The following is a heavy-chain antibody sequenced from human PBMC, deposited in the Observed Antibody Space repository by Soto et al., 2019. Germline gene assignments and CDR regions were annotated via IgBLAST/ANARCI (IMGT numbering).Heavy chain of an antibody. J-gene: IGHJ4*02. Sequence: PGGSLRLSCAASGFSFSNYAMSWVRQAPGKGLEWVSAIIGAGDDTFHADSVKGRLTISRDNSKNTLFLQMNSLRADDTALYYCVKGSATSRPYYFDHWGQGTLVTSPQ. CDR2: IIGAGDDT. V-gene: IGHV3-23*01. CDR1: GFSFSNYA. CDR3: VKGSATSRPYYFDH.